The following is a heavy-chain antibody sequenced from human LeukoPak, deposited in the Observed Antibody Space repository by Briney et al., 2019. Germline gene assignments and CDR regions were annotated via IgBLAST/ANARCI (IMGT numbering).Heavy chain of an antibody. D-gene: IGHD3-10*01. CDR1: GFTFSSYA. CDR2: IRYDGSNK. V-gene: IGHV3-30*02. J-gene: IGHJ6*03. CDR3: ARARPHYYGSGSYYNTYYYYMDV. Sequence: AGGSLRLSCAASGFTFSSYAMSWVRQAPGKGLEWVTFIRYDGSNKYYADSVKGRFTISRDNSKNTLYLRMNSLRSEDTAVYYCARARPHYYGSGSYYNTYYYYMDVWGKGTTVTISS.